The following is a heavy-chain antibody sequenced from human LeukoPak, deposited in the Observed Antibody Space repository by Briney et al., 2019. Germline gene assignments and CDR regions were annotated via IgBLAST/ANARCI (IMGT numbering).Heavy chain of an antibody. V-gene: IGHV4-39*07. CDR2: THYSGTT. D-gene: IGHD2-21*02. CDR3: ARDSDPYCGGDCRPFDY. J-gene: IGHJ4*02. CDR1: SGPIRSSSFY. Sequence: SETLSLTCTVSSGPIRSSSFYWGWIRQAPGKGLEWIGITHYSGTTYYSPSLKSRVTMSVDTSKNQFSLKLSSVTAADTAVYYCARDSDPYCGGDCRPFDYWGQGTLVIVSS.